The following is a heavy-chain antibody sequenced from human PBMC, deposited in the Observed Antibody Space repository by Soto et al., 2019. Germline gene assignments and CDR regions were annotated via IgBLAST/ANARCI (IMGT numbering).Heavy chain of an antibody. V-gene: IGHV4-31*03. CDR1: GGSISSGGYY. D-gene: IGHD4-17*01. Sequence: QVQLQESGPGLVKPSQTLSLTCTVSGGSISSGGYYWSWIRQHPGKGLEWIGYIYYSGSTYYNPSLKSRVXXSXDXSKNQFSLKLSSVTAADTAVYYCARHYGDYAGYFDYWGQGTLVTVSS. CDR3: ARHYGDYAGYFDY. CDR2: IYYSGST. J-gene: IGHJ4*02.